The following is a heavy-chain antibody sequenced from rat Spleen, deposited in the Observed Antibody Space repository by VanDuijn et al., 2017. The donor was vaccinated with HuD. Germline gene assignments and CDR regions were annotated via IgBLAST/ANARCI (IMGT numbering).Heavy chain of an antibody. CDR1: GFTFSDYN. D-gene: IGHD3-1*01. J-gene: IGHJ2*01. CDR2: IIYDGGRT. V-gene: IGHV5S10*01. Sequence: EVQLVESGGGLVQPGRSLKLSCAASGFTFSDYNMAWVRQAPKKGLDWVATIIYDGGRTYYRNSVKGRFTISRDNAKATLYLQMDSLRSEDTATYYCATKGVGSLSAFDYWGQGVLVTVSS. CDR3: ATKGVGSLSAFDY.